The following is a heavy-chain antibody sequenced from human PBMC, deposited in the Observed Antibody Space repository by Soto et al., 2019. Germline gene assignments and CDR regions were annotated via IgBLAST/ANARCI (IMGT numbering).Heavy chain of an antibody. V-gene: IGHV1-3*01. CDR3: VRDPSSSSTGPGWGWFDS. Sequence: QVQLVQSGAEVKKPGASVKVSCKSSGYTFTNYAMHWVRQAPGQRLEWMGWIIAGNGNTRYSQRFQGRFTITVDTSANTAYMEMNSLTSEDTALYYCVRDPSSSSTGPGWGWFDSWGQGTLVTVSS. CDR1: GYTFTNYA. J-gene: IGHJ5*01. CDR2: IIAGNGNT. D-gene: IGHD3-16*01.